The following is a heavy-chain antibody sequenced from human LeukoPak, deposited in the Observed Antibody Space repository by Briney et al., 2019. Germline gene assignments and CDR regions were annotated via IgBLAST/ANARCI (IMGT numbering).Heavy chain of an antibody. CDR3: ARSLQRQLGSFDY. CDR2: IIPIFGIA. D-gene: IGHD6-13*01. Sequence: SVKVSCKASGGTSSSYAISWVRQAPGQGLEWMGRIIPIFGIANYAQKFQGRVTITADKSTSTAYMELSSLRSEDTAVYYCARSLQRQLGSFDYWGQGTLVTVSS. CDR1: GGTSSSYA. J-gene: IGHJ4*02. V-gene: IGHV1-69*04.